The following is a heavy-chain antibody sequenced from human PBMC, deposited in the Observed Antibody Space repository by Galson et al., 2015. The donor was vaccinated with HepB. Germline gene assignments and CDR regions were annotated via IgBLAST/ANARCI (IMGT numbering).Heavy chain of an antibody. CDR1: GGSISSGDYY. J-gene: IGHJ3*01. CDR2: IFKNGGT. CDR3: ATMTSVTSWVAFDL. V-gene: IGHV4-61*08. D-gene: IGHD4-17*01. Sequence: TCTVSGGSISSGDYYWSWIRQPPGKGLEWIGYIFKNGGTDYNPSLKSRVTISVDTSENQVSLILTSVTAADAAMYYCATMTSVTSWVAFDLWGQGTGVTVSS.